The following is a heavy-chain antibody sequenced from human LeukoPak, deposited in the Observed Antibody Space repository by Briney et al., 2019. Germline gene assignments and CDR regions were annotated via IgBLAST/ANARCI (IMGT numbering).Heavy chain of an antibody. J-gene: IGHJ4*02. CDR1: GYIFTNYH. D-gene: IGHD1-26*01. V-gene: IGHV1-46*01. CDR3: AREYDGSYNFDY. Sequence: ASVKGSSKASGYIFTNYHMHWVRQAPGQGLEWVGLIFVGHGSTIYAQRFQGRVTMTWDTSTTTVYMELSSLRSEDTAMYFCAREYDGSYNFDYWGQGSLVTVSS. CDR2: IFVGHGST.